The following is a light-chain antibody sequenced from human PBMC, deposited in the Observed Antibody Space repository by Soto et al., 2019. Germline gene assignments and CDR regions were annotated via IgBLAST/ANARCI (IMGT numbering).Light chain of an antibody. CDR2: GAS. CDR1: QSVSGSY. V-gene: IGKV3-20*01. J-gene: IGKJ4*01. CDR3: HQYSSSPLT. Sequence: EIVLTQSPGTLSLSPGERATLSCRASQSVSGSYLAWYQQKPGQAPRLLIYGASSRATGIPDRFSGSGSGTDFTLNISRLEPEDFAVYYCHQYSSSPLTFGGGTKVEI.